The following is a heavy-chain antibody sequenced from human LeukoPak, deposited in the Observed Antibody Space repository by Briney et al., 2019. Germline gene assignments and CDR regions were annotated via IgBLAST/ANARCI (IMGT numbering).Heavy chain of an antibody. CDR1: GYTFTSYG. CDR3: ARDRGAYRYGTYGKDV. V-gene: IGHV1-18*01. Sequence: ASVKVSCKASGYTFTSYGISWVRQAPGQGLEWMGWISAYNGNTNYAQKLQGRVTMTTDTSTSTAYMELRSLRSDDTAVYYCARDRGAYRYGTYGKDVWGQGTTVTVSS. D-gene: IGHD5-18*01. CDR2: ISAYNGNT. J-gene: IGHJ6*02.